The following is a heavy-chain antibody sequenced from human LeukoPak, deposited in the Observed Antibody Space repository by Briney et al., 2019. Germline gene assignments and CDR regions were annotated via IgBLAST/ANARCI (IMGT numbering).Heavy chain of an antibody. CDR3: ARSRAFDY. CDR2: IKPDGSNK. Sequence: PGGSLRLSCAASGFTFSSYGMHWVRQAPGKGLEWVALIKPDGSNKYYADSVKGRFTIARDNSKNTLLLPMNSLRAEDTAVYYCARSRAFDYWGQGTLVTVSS. V-gene: IGHV3-30*02. J-gene: IGHJ4*02. CDR1: GFTFSSYG. D-gene: IGHD2/OR15-2a*01.